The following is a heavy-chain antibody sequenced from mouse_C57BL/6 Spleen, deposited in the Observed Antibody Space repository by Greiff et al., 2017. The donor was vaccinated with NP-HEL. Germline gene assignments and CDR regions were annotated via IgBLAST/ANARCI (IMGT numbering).Heavy chain of an antibody. D-gene: IGHD2-12*01. Sequence: EVMLVESGGGLVKPGGSLKLSCAASGFTFSSYAMSWVRQTPEKRLEWVATISDGGSYTYYPDNVKGRFTISRDNAKNNLYLQMSHLKSEDTAMYYCARAGTYYTYYFDYWGQGTTLTVSS. CDR1: GFTFSSYA. CDR3: ARAGTYYTYYFDY. J-gene: IGHJ2*01. V-gene: IGHV5-4*03. CDR2: ISDGGSYT.